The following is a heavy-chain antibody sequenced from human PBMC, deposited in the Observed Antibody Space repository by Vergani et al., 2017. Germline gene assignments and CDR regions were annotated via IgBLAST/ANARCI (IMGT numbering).Heavy chain of an antibody. J-gene: IGHJ3*02. CDR2: IWYDGSNK. CDR1: GFTFSSYV. Sequence: VQLVESGGGVVQPGRSLRLSCAASGFTFSSYVMHWVRQAPGKGLEWVATIWYDGSNKYYADSVKGRFTISRDNSKNTLFLQMNSLRAEDTAVYYCASPYGGDAFDIWGQGTTVTVSS. CDR3: ASPYGGDAFDI. D-gene: IGHD4-23*01. V-gene: IGHV3-33*01.